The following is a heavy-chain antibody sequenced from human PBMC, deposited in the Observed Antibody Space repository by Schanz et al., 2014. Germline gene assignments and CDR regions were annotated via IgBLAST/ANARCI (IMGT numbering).Heavy chain of an antibody. CDR3: ARTIAYGGSSGYFDY. CDR2: INLYGGST. Sequence: QVHLVQSGAEVKKPGASVKVSCKASGYTFTSYGINWVRQAPGQGLEWMGIINLYGGSTNYAQKFQGRVTVTRDTSTSTVYMELNSLRSEDTAVYYCARTIAYGGSSGYFDYWGQGTLVTVSS. D-gene: IGHD4-17*01. V-gene: IGHV1-46*03. J-gene: IGHJ4*02. CDR1: GYTFTSYG.